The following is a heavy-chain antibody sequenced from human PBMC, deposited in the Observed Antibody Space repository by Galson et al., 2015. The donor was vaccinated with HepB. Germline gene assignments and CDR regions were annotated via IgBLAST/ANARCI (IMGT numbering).Heavy chain of an antibody. CDR1: GFTVSSNY. V-gene: IGHV3-48*04. J-gene: IGHJ4*02. CDR3: AREDKWLVLSHLDY. CDR2: ISSSSSTI. Sequence: SLRLSCAASGFTVSSNYMSWVRQAPGKGLEWVSYISSSSSTIYYADSVKGRFTISRDNAKNSLYLQMNSLRAEDTAVYYCAREDKWLVLSHLDYWGQGTLVTVSA. D-gene: IGHD6-19*01.